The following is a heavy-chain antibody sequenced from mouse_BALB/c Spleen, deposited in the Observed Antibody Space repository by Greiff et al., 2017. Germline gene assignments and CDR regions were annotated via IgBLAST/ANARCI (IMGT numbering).Heavy chain of an antibody. CDR3: ARGKNRYDGFAY. CDR1: GFTFSDYY. Sequence: EVQRVESGGGLVKPGGSLKLSCAASGFTFSDYYMYWVRQTPEKRLEWVATISDGGSYTYYPDSVKGRFTISRDNAKNNLYLQMSSLKSEDTAMYYCARGKNRYDGFAYWGQGTLVTVSA. J-gene: IGHJ3*01. V-gene: IGHV5-4*02. CDR2: ISDGGSYT. D-gene: IGHD2-14*01.